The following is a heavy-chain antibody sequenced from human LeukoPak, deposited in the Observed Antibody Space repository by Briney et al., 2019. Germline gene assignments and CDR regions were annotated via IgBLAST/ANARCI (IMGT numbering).Heavy chain of an antibody. J-gene: IGHJ3*02. CDR2: IYPGDSDT. CDR1: GYSFTSYW. CDR3: ARRDHCSGGSCLFDI. Sequence: GESLKISCKGSGYSFTSYWIGWVRQMPGKGLEWMGIIYPGDSDTRYSPSFQGQVTISADKSISTANLQWSSLKASDTAMYYCARRDHCSGGSCLFDIWGQGTMVTVSS. D-gene: IGHD2-15*01. V-gene: IGHV5-51*01.